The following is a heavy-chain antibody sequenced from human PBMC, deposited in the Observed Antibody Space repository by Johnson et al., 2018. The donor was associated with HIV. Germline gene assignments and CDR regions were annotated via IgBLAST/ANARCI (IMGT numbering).Heavy chain of an antibody. CDR1: GFTFSSYA. CDR3: AKVKSWGLDAFDI. D-gene: IGHD7-27*01. CDR2: INWNGGST. J-gene: IGHJ3*02. V-gene: IGHV3-20*04. Sequence: EMQLVESGGGVVQPGRSLRLSCAASGFTFSSYAMHWVRQAPGKGLEWVSGINWNGGSTGYADSVEGRFTISRDNTKNSLYLQMNSLRAEDTALYYCAKVKSWGLDAFDIWGQGTMVTVSS.